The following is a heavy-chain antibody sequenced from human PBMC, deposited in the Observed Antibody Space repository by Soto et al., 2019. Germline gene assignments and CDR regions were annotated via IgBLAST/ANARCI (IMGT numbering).Heavy chain of an antibody. CDR2: ISSSSSTI. CDR1: GLTFRSYW. CDR3: AREADYVNWFDP. V-gene: IGHV3-48*01. Sequence: GSLRLSCAASGLTFRSYWMHWVRQAPGKGLEWVSYISSSSSTIYYADSVKGRFTISRDNAKNSLYLQMNSLRAEDTAVYYCAREADYVNWFDPWGQGTLVT. J-gene: IGHJ5*02. D-gene: IGHD4-17*01.